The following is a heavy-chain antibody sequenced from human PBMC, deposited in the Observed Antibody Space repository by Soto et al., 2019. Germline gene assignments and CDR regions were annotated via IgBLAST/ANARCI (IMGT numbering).Heavy chain of an antibody. V-gene: IGHV3-7*01. J-gene: IGHJ3*02. CDR1: GFTFSSYW. CDR3: ARDPGASDYDFWSGYYRPFDI. D-gene: IGHD3-3*01. Sequence: GGSLILSCAASGFTFSSYWMSWVRQAPGKGLEWVANIKQDGSEKYYVDSVKGRFTISRDNAKNSLYLQMNSLRAEDTAVYYCARDPGASDYDFWSGYYRPFDIWGQGTMVTVSS. CDR2: IKQDGSEK.